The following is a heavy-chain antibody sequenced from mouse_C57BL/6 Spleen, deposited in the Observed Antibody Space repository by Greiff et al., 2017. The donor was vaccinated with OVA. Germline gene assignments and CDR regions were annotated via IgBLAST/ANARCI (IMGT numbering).Heavy chain of an antibody. CDR1: GYTFTSYW. J-gene: IGHJ3*01. CDR2: IDPSDSYT. Sequence: QVQLQQPGAELVMPGASVKLSCKASGYTFTSYWMHWVKQRPGQGLEWIGEIDPSDSYTNYNQKFKGKSTLTVDKSSSTAYMQLSSLTNEDSAVYYCTGSYSLFAYWGQGTLVTVSA. V-gene: IGHV1-69*01. D-gene: IGHD2-12*01. CDR3: TGSYSLFAY.